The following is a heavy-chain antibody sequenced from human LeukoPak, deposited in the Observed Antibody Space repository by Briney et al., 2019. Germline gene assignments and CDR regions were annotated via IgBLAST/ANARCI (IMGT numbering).Heavy chain of an antibody. CDR1: GFTFSSYG. D-gene: IGHD2-21*02. Sequence: GGSLRLSCAASGFTFSSYGMHWFRQAPGRGLEWVAVISYDGSNKYYADSVKGRFTISRDNSKNTLYLQMNSLRAEDTAVYYCAREVVVTAIPQYFDLWGRGTLVTVSS. J-gene: IGHJ2*01. V-gene: IGHV3-30*03. CDR3: AREVVVTAIPQYFDL. CDR2: ISYDGSNK.